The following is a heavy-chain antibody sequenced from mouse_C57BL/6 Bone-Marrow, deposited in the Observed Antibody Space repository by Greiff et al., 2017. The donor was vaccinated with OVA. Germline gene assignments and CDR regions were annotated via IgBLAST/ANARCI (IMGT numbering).Heavy chain of an antibody. CDR3: ARGTTVAYWYFDV. CDR1: GFTFSSYA. Sequence: EVQLVESGGGLVKPGGSLKLSCAASGFTFSSYAMSWVRQTPEKRLEWVATISDGGSYTNYPDNVKGRFTISRDNAKNNLYLQMSHLKSEDTAMYYCARGTTVAYWYFDVWGTGTTVTVSS. J-gene: IGHJ1*03. D-gene: IGHD1-1*01. CDR2: ISDGGSYT. V-gene: IGHV5-4*01.